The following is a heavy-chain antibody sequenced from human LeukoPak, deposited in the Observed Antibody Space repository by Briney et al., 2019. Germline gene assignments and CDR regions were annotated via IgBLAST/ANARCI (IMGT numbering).Heavy chain of an antibody. CDR3: ARLISGVGYFDY. D-gene: IGHD3-10*01. CDR2: INHSGST. Sequence: SETLSLTCAVYGGSFSGYYWSWIRQPPGKGLEWIGEINHSGSTNYNPSLKSRVTISVDTSKNQFSLKLSSVTAADTAVYYCARLISGVGYFDYWGQGTLVTVSS. CDR1: GGSFSGYY. J-gene: IGHJ4*02. V-gene: IGHV4-34*01.